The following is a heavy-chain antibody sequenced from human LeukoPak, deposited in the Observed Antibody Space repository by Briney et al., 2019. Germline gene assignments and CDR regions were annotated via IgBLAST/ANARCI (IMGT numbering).Heavy chain of an antibody. CDR3: ARWIGSSKLGATSYYFDY. D-gene: IGHD1-26*01. V-gene: IGHV4-59*01. J-gene: IGHJ4*02. CDR1: GGSITNYY. Sequence: PSETLSLTCTVSGGSITNYYWAWIRQPPGKGLEWIGNIYYTGGTKYNPSLRSRVTISVDPSKNQFSLKLSSVTAADTAVYYCARWIGSSKLGATSYYFDYWGQGTLVTVSS. CDR2: IYYTGGT.